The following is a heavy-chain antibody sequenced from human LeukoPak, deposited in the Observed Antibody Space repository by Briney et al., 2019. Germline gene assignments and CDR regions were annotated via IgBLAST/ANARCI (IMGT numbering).Heavy chain of an antibody. D-gene: IGHD5-18*01. J-gene: IGHJ6*02. V-gene: IGHV1-69*04. CDR2: IIPALNIT. CDR3: ARDQGLTAPPPYGLDV. CDR1: GATFSSSA. Sequence: SVKVSCKTSGATFSSSAITWVRQAPGQGLEWMGRIIPALNITSYAQKFQGRVTITADTSTSTAYMELSSLRSEETAVCYCARDQGLTAPPPYGLDVWGQGTTVTVSS.